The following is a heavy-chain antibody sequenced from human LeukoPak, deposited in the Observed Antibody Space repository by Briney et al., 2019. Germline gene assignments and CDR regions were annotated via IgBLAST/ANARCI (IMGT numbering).Heavy chain of an antibody. CDR1: GYTLTELS. D-gene: IGHD2-2*01. Sequence: ASVKVSCKVSGYTLTELSMHWVRQAPGKGLEWMGGFDPEDGETIYAQKFQGRVTMTEDTSTDTAYMELSSLRSEDTAVYYCAIGGKVVPAAIIYYYGMDVWGQGTTVTVSS. CDR3: AIGGKVVPAAIIYYYGMDV. V-gene: IGHV1-24*01. J-gene: IGHJ6*02. CDR2: FDPEDGET.